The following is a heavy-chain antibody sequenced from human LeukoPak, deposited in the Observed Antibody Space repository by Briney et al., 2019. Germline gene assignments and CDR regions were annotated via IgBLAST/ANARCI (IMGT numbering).Heavy chain of an antibody. CDR2: IKQDGSKK. Sequence: PGGSLRLPSVASGFPFSSYWMTRVRQAPGKGLEWVANIKQDGSKKSYVDSVKGRFTISRDNAKNSLYLQMNSLRAEDTAIYYCTRVGYIDEGIDYWGQGTLVTVSS. CDR1: GFPFSSYW. D-gene: IGHD5-24*01. J-gene: IGHJ4*02. CDR3: TRVGYIDEGIDY. V-gene: IGHV3-7*04.